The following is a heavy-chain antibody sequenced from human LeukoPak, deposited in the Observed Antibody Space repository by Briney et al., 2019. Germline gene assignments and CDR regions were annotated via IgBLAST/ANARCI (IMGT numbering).Heavy chain of an antibody. CDR2: IYYSGST. D-gene: IGHD3-10*01. V-gene: IGHV4-39*06. Sequence: SETLSLTCTVSVGSISSSIYYWGGIRQPPGKGLEWSGSIYYSGSTYYNPSRESRVTISVDTSKNQFALQLSSVPAAHTAVYYCARVGPGSGSYLGWFDPWGQGTLVTVSS. CDR3: ARVGPGSGSYLGWFDP. J-gene: IGHJ5*02. CDR1: VGSISSSIYY.